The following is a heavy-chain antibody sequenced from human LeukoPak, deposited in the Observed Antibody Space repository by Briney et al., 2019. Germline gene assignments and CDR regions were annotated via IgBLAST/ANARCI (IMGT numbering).Heavy chain of an antibody. J-gene: IGHJ4*02. Sequence: PGGSLRLSCAASGFTLSSYEMHWVRQAPGKGLVWVSRINSDGSRTGYADAVKGRFTISRDNAKNMLYLQMNSLRAEDTAIYYCARELPREVTLDHWGQGTLVTVSS. CDR2: INSDGSRT. D-gene: IGHD2-21*02. CDR3: ARELPREVTLDH. V-gene: IGHV3-74*01. CDR1: GFTLSSYE.